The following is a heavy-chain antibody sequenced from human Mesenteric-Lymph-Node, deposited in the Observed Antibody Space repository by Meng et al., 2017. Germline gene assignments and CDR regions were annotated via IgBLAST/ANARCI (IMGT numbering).Heavy chain of an antibody. CDR2: ISGSGGST. J-gene: IGHJ3*02. V-gene: IGHV3-23*01. D-gene: IGHD3-10*01. Sequence: GESLKISCAASGFTFSSYAMSWVRQAPGKGLEWVSAISGSGGSTYYADSVKGRFTISRDDSKNSVHLQMNSLKSEDTAMYYCARTIFGSGSPDALDIWGQGTMVTVSS. CDR3: ARTIFGSGSPDALDI. CDR1: GFTFSSYA.